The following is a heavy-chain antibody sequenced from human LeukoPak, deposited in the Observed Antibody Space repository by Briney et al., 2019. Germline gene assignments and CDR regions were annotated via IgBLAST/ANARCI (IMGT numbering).Heavy chain of an antibody. CDR2: ISDNGGTT. Sequence: GGSLRLSCTASGFTFSSSAMRWVRQAPGKGLEWLSTISDNGGTTYYADSVKGRFTISRDNSKNTVFLQVNNVRAEDTAVYFCAREDGPTYVGRFVHWGQGTLVTVSS. D-gene: IGHD1-26*01. J-gene: IGHJ5*02. CDR3: AREDGPTYVGRFVH. V-gene: IGHV3-23*01. CDR1: GFTFSSSA.